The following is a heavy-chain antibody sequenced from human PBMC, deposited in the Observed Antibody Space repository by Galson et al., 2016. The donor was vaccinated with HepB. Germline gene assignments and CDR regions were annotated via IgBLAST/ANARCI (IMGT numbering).Heavy chain of an antibody. CDR2: ISTTSGYT. D-gene: IGHD5-12*01. V-gene: IGHV3-11*03. Sequence: SLRLSCAASGFTFSDYYMSWIRQAPGKGLEWISDISTTSGYTNYADSVKGRLTISRDNAKNSLYLQMNSLRAEDTAVYYCARARYSGYEAFDIWGQGTVVSVSS. CDR3: ARARYSGYEAFDI. CDR1: GFTFSDYY. J-gene: IGHJ3*02.